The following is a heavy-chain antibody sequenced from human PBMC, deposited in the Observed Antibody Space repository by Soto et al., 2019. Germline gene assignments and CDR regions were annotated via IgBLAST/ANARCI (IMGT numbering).Heavy chain of an antibody. V-gene: IGHV3-23*01. Sequence: GGSLRLSCAASGFTFSSYAMHWVRQAPGKGLEWVSGISGSGGNTYYADSVKGRFTVSRDNSKNTLYLQMNSLRAEDTAIYYCANSLGWCNCPAGYFQHWGQGTLVTVSS. CDR3: ANSLGWCNCPAGYFQH. CDR1: GFTFSSYA. CDR2: ISGSGGNT. J-gene: IGHJ1*01. D-gene: IGHD1-1*01.